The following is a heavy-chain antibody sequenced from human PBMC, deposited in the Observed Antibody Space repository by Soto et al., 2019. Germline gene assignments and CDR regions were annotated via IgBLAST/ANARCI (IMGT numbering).Heavy chain of an antibody. CDR3: ARDRGYGSGSLSRSGSGSLSRSNNWFDP. D-gene: IGHD3-10*01. V-gene: IGHV1-18*01. CDR2: LSAYNGNT. Sequence: QVQLVQSGAEVKKPGASVKVSCKASGYTFTSYGISWVRQAPGQGLEWMGWLSAYNGNTTYAQKRQGRATMTTDTSPSTAYTERRSLRSDDTAGYYCARDRGYGSGSLSRSGSGSLSRSNNWFDPWGQGTLVTVSS. J-gene: IGHJ5*02. CDR1: GYTFTSYG.